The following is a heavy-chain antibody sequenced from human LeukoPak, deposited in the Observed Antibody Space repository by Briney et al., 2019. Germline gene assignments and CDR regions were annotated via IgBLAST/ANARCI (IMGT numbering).Heavy chain of an antibody. Sequence: SQTLSLTCAISGDSVSSNSAAWNWIRQSPSRGLEWLGRTYYRSKWYNDYVVSVKSRITINPDTSKNQFSLQLNSVTPEDTAVYYCARDIVVVVAAYYYGMDVWGQGTTVTVSS. CDR2: TYYRSKWYN. D-gene: IGHD2-15*01. J-gene: IGHJ6*02. V-gene: IGHV6-1*01. CDR1: GDSVSSNSAA. CDR3: ARDIVVVVAAYYYGMDV.